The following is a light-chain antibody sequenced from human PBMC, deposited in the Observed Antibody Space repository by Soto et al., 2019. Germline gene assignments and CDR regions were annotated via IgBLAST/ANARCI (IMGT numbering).Light chain of an antibody. CDR1: QTFSSH. CDR3: QQRSNWPPVIS. J-gene: IGKJ5*01. Sequence: EIVLTQSPATLSLSPGERATLSCRASQTFSSHLAWYQQKPGQAPRLLIYDASKRATGIPARFSGRGSGTDFPLTISSLEPEDVAVYYCQQRSNWPPVISFGQGTRLEIK. CDR2: DAS. V-gene: IGKV3-11*01.